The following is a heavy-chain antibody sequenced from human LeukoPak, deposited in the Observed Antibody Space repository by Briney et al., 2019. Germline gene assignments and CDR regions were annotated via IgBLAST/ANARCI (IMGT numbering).Heavy chain of an antibody. D-gene: IGHD3-22*01. CDR2: ISSSSSYI. V-gene: IGHV3-21*01. CDR3: ARDGDSSGYYSNFDY. J-gene: IGHJ4*02. CDR1: GFTFSSYS. Sequence: GGSLRLSCAASGFTFSSYSMNWVRQAPGKGLEWVSSISSSSSYIYYADSVKGRFTISRDNAKNPLYLQMNSLRAEDTAVYYCARDGDSSGYYSNFDYWGQGTLVTVSS.